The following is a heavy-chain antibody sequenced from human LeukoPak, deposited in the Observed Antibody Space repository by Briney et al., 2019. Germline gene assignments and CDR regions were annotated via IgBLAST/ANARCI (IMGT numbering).Heavy chain of an antibody. CDR2: IYYSGST. V-gene: IGHV4-61*01. Sequence: PSETLSLTCTVSGASVSGSPYYWSWIRQPPGKGLEWIGYIYYSGSTNYNPSLKSRVTISVDTSKNQFSLKLSSVTAADTAVYYCARVSKAKVFDWFDPWGQGTLVTVSS. CDR3: ARVSKAKVFDWFDP. D-gene: IGHD2/OR15-2a*01. J-gene: IGHJ5*02. CDR1: GASVSGSPYY.